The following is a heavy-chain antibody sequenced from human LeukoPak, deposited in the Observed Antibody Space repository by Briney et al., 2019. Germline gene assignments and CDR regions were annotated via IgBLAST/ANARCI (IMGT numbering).Heavy chain of an antibody. CDR2: IKQDGSEK. Sequence: GGSLRLSCAASGFTFSSDWMSWVRQAPGKGLEWVANIKQDGSEKYYVDSVKGRFTISRDNAKNSLYLQMNSLRAEDTAVYYCARAGYCSSTSCYKASAFDIWGQGTMVTVSS. J-gene: IGHJ3*02. V-gene: IGHV3-7*01. CDR1: GFTFSSDW. D-gene: IGHD2-2*03. CDR3: ARAGYCSSTSCYKASAFDI.